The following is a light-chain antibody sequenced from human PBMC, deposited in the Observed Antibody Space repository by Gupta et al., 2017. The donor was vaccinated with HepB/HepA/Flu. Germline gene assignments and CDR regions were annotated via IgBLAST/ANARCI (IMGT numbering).Light chain of an antibody. J-gene: IGLJ3*02. CDR3: ISLSYTTLIV. CDR2: DVT. CDR1: SSDVGDDNY. V-gene: IGLV2-14*01. Sequence: QAALTQPASVSGSPGPSITISCTATSSDVGDDNYVSWYQQHPGKAPKLLIYDVTNRPSGISNSFSGSKSGNTASLTISGRVAEADADYSCISLSYTTLIVFGGGTKETVL.